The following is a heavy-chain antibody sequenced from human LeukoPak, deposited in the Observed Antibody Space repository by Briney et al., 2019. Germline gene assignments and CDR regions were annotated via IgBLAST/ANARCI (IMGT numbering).Heavy chain of an antibody. Sequence: SETLSLTCTVSGGSISSSSYYWGWIRQPPGKGLEWIGSIYYSGSTYYNPSLKSRVTISVDTSKNQFSLKLSSVTAADTAVYYCARDNPFRIATAVSSWFDPWGQGTLVTVSS. CDR2: IYYSGST. D-gene: IGHD6-13*01. J-gene: IGHJ5*02. V-gene: IGHV4-39*07. CDR3: ARDNPFRIATAVSSWFDP. CDR1: GGSISSSSYY.